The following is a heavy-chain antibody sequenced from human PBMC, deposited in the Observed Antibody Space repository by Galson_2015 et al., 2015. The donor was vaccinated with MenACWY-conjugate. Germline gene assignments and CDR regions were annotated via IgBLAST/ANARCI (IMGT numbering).Heavy chain of an antibody. CDR1: GGTFNSYG. V-gene: IGHV1-69*06. Sequence: SVKVSCKASGGTFNSYGISWVRQAPGQGLEWMGGIIPNLGTAKYAQKFQGRVTITADTSTSTVYMELSSLRSEDTAVFYCARSEEPVKEYCSISSCYFFDYWGQGTLVTVSS. CDR2: IIPNLGTA. CDR3: ARSEEPVKEYCSISSCYFFDY. J-gene: IGHJ4*02. D-gene: IGHD2-2*01.